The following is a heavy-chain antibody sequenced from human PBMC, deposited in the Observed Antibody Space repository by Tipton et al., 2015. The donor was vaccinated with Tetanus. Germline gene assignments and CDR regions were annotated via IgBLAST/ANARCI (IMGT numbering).Heavy chain of an antibody. CDR2: IFLRDSDT. CDR1: GDTFSNFW. Sequence: QLVQSGAELKKPGESLTISCQLSGDTFSNFWIGWVRQRPGEGLEWMGTIFLRDSDTAYSPSFQGQVTFSAARSTNPAYLRWTSLKASDTATYFCASQTALTGHFDYWGQGTLVTVSS. V-gene: IGHV5-51*03. D-gene: IGHD3-9*01. CDR3: ASQTALTGHFDY. J-gene: IGHJ4*02.